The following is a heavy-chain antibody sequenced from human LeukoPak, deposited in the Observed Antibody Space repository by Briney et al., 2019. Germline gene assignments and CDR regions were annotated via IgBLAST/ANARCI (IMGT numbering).Heavy chain of an antibody. CDR3: AKQRSGGSWSDAFDI. D-gene: IGHD2-15*01. CDR1: GFSFSSYA. CDR2: ICGSGGST. J-gene: IGHJ3*02. Sequence: GGSLRLSCAASGFSFSSYAMSWVRQSPGKGLEWVSAICGSGGSTYYADSVKGRFTISRDNSKNTLYLQMNSLRAEDTAVYYCAKQRSGGSWSDAFDIWGQGTMVTVSS. V-gene: IGHV3-23*01.